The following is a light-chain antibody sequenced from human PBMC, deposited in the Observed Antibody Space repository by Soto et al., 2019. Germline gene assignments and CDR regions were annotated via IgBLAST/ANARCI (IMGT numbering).Light chain of an antibody. V-gene: IGKV1-39*01. CDR3: QQSSSTPPFT. CDR1: QNISIY. Sequence: DIQMTQSPSSLSASVGDRVTITCRASQNISIYLNWYQQKPGKAPKLLIYTVSNLQSGVPSRFSADGSGTDFTLTISSLQPEDFATYYCQQSSSTPPFTFGPGTKVDIK. CDR2: TVS. J-gene: IGKJ3*01.